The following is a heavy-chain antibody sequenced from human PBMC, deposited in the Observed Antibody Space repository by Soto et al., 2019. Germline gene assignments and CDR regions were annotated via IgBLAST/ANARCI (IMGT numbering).Heavy chain of an antibody. J-gene: IGHJ4*02. CDR1: GGSFSGYY. Sequence: SETLSLTCAVYGGSFSGYYWSWVRQPPGKGLEWIGEINHSGSTNYNPSLKSRVTISVDTSKNQFSLKLSSVTAADTAVYYCASVPNYDILTGWGQGTLVTVSS. CDR3: ASVPNYDILTG. V-gene: IGHV4-34*01. D-gene: IGHD3-9*01. CDR2: INHSGST.